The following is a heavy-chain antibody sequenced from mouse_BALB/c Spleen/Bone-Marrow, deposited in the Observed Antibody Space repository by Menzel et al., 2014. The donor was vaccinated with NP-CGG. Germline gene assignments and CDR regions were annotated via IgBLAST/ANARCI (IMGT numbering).Heavy chain of an antibody. D-gene: IGHD1-2*01. CDR3: ARDGITTATYSYAMDY. CDR1: GYSFTSHW. Sequence: VKLVESGPQLVRPGASVKISCKASGYSFTSHWMHWVKQRPGQGLEWIGMIDPSDSETRLNQKFKDKATLTVDKSSSTAYMQLSSPTSEDSAVYYCARDGITTATYSYAMDYWGQGTSVTVSS. J-gene: IGHJ4*01. CDR2: IDPSDSET. V-gene: IGHV1S126*01.